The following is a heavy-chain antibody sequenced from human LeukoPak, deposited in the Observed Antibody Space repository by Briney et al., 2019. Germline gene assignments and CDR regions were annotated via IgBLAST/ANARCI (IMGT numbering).Heavy chain of an antibody. CDR1: GYTFTVYY. CDR2: INPNSGGT. D-gene: IGHD6-19*01. CDR3: ARTVAGPYYYYYGMDV. J-gene: IGHJ6*02. V-gene: IGHV1-2*06. Sequence: ASVTVSCTASGYTFTVYYMHWVRQAPGQGLEWMGRINPNSGGTNYAQKFQGRVTMTRDTSISTAYMELSRLRSDDTAVYYCARTVAGPYYYYYGMDVWGQGTTVTVSS.